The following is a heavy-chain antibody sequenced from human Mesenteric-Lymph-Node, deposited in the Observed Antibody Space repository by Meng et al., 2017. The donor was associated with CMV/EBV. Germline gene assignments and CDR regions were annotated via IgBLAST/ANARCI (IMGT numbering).Heavy chain of an antibody. J-gene: IGHJ6*02. Sequence: ASVKVSCKASGYTFTGFFIHWVRQAPGQGLEWMGCSNPNSGGTKYAQKFQGRVTMTRDTSIFTAYMELSRMKSDDTAVYYCARDFYGYGKDVWGQGTTVTVSS. D-gene: IGHD3-16*01. CDR2: SNPNSGGT. V-gene: IGHV1-2*02. CDR3: ARDFYGYGKDV. CDR1: GYTFTGFF.